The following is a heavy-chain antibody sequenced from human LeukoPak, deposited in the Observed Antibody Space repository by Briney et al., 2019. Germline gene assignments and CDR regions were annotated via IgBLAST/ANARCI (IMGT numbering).Heavy chain of an antibody. J-gene: IGHJ6*03. CDR1: GLTFGSYS. CDR3: ARDGAGYNWNDETDYYYYYYMDV. Sequence: GGSLRLSCAASGLTFGSYSMNWVRQAPGKGLEWVSYISSSSSTIYYADSVKGRFTISRDNAKNSLHLQMNSLRAEDTAVYYCARDGAGYNWNDETDYYYYYYMDVWGKGTTVTVSS. D-gene: IGHD1-20*01. V-gene: IGHV3-48*01. CDR2: ISSSSSTI.